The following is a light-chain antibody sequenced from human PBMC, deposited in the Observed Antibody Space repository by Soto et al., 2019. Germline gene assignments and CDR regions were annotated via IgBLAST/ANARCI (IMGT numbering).Light chain of an antibody. V-gene: IGLV1-44*01. J-gene: IGLJ3*02. CDR3: AAWDDSLNGRV. CDR1: NSNIGGNT. Sequence: QSVLTQPPSASGTPGQRVTISCSGSNSNIGGNTVNWFQQLPGTAPKLLIYSIDQRPSGVPDRFSGSKSGTSASLAISGLQSEDEADYSCAAWDDSLNGRVFGGVTKLTVL. CDR2: SID.